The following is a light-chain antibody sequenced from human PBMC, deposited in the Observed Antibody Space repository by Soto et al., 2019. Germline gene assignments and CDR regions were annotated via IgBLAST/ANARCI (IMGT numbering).Light chain of an antibody. Sequence: DIQMTQSPSSLSPSVGDRVTMTCRASQDASIYVNWYQQKSGEAPKLLIFAASSLPSGVPSRFSGGGSGTDFTLTISSLEADDFATYYCQQSHSAPYTFGQGTKLE. J-gene: IGKJ2*01. CDR2: AAS. V-gene: IGKV1-39*01. CDR3: QQSHSAPYT. CDR1: QDASIY.